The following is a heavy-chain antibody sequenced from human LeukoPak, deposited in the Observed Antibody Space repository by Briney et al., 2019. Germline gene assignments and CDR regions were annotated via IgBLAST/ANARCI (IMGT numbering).Heavy chain of an antibody. CDR2: ISYDGSNK. D-gene: IGHD6-19*01. V-gene: IGHV3-30*18. CDR3: AKDLDSGWTLDY. CDR1: GFTFSSYG. J-gene: IGHJ4*02. Sequence: GGSLRLSCAASGFTFSSYGMHWVRQAPGKGLEWVAVISYDGSNKYYADSVKGRFTISRDNSKITLYLQMNSLRAEDTAVYYCAKDLDSGWTLDYWGQGTLVTVSS.